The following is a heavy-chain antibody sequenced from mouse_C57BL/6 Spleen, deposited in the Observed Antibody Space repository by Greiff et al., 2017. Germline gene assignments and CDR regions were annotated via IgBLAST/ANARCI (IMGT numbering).Heavy chain of an antibody. V-gene: IGHV7-3*01. CDR3: ASLYYDYPWFAY. CDR1: GFTFTDYY. Sequence: EVQLQESGGGLVQPGGSLSLSCAASGFTFTDYYMSWVRQPPGKALEWLGFIRNKANGYTTEYSASVKGRFTISRDNSQSILYLQMNALRAEDSATYYCASLYYDYPWFAYWGQGTLVTVSA. CDR2: IRNKANGYTT. J-gene: IGHJ3*01. D-gene: IGHD2-4*01.